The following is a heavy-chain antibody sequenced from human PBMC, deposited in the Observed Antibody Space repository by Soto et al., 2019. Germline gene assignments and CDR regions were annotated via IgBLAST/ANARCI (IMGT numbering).Heavy chain of an antibody. D-gene: IGHD2-15*01. J-gene: IGHJ6*02. V-gene: IGHV2-5*02. CDR2: IYWDDDQ. CDR3: AHVLVVVANYGMDV. Sequence: QITLKESGPTLVKPTQTLTLTCTFSGCSLIPSVLGVGWIRQPPPQPLEWLAHIYWDDDQRYSPSMTRRLTITKDTSKNQVVLTMTNMDPVDTATYYCAHVLVVVANYGMDVWGQGTTVTVSS. CDR1: GCSLIPSVLG.